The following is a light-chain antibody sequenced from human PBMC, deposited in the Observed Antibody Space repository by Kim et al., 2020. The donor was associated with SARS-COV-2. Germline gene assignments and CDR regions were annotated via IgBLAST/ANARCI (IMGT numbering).Light chain of an antibody. V-gene: IGLV1-44*01. CDR2: ANN. CDR1: TSNIGNNA. CDR3: ASWDDSLNGHVV. J-gene: IGLJ2*01. Sequence: QRFTISCSGTTSNIGNNAVNWYQHLPGTAPKLLIYANNQRPSGVPDRFSASKSGTSASLAISGLQSEDEAHYYCASWDDSLNGHVVFGGGTQLTVL.